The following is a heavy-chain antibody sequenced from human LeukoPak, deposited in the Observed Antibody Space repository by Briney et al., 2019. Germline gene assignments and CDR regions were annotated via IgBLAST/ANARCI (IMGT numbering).Heavy chain of an antibody. D-gene: IGHD3-10*01. V-gene: IGHV1-18*01. CDR3: ARVQGYLWFGESPPYMDV. CDR1: GYSFISFA. CDR2: ISAYYGTT. Sequence: SGYSFISFAFSWVRQAPGQELEWMGWISAYYGTTNYAQKFQGRVTMTRDTSISTAYMELSRLRSDDTAVYYCARVQGYLWFGESPPYMDVWGKGTAVTISS. J-gene: IGHJ6*03.